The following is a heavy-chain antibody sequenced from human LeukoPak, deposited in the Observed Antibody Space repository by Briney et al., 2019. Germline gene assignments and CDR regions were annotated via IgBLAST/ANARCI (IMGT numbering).Heavy chain of an antibody. CDR1: GGSFSGYY. V-gene: IGHV4-34*01. CDR2: INHSGST. J-gene: IGHJ5*02. Sequence: SETLSLTCAVYGGSFSGYYWSWIRQPPGKGLEWIGEINHSGSTNYNPSLKSRVTISVDTSKNQFSLKLSSVTAADTAVYYCARHLSQMVRGVTRGKWFDPWGQGTLVTVSS. CDR3: ARHLSQMVRGVTRGKWFDP. D-gene: IGHD3-10*01.